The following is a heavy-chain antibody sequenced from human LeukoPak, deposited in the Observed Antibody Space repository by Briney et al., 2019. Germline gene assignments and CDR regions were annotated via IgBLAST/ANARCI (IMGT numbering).Heavy chain of an antibody. J-gene: IGHJ6*03. CDR1: RFTFSNYG. CDR2: IRYDGSNK. Sequence: GGSLRLSCAASRFTFSNYGMHWVRQAPGKGLEWVAFIRYDGSNKYYADSVKGRFTISRDNSKNNLYLQMNSLGPEDTAVYYCARHVLPYEFWSGYPYYYYYMDVWGKGNMVTVFS. D-gene: IGHD3-3*01. V-gene: IGHV3-30*02. CDR3: ARHVLPYEFWSGYPYYYYYMDV.